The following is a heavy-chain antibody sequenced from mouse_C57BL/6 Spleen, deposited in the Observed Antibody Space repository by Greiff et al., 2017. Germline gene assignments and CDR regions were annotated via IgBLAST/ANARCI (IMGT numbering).Heavy chain of an antibody. D-gene: IGHD1-1*01. J-gene: IGHJ2*01. Sequence: QVQLKQSGAELVRPGTSVKMSCKASGYTFTNYWIGWAKQRPGHGLEWIGDIYPGGGYTNYNEKFKGKATLTADKSSSTAYMQFSSLTSEDSAIYYCARDYGSILDYWGQGTTLTVSS. CDR3: ARDYGSILDY. CDR1: GYTFTNYW. CDR2: IYPGGGYT. V-gene: IGHV1-63*01.